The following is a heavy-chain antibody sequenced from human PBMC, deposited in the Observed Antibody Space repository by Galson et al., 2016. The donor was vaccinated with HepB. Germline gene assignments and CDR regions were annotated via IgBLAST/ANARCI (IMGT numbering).Heavy chain of an antibody. J-gene: IGHJ4*02. V-gene: IGHV3-7*03. Sequence: SCAASGFTFSTYWMSWVRQTPGKGLEWVANIHESGNGRFYVDSVRGRFAISRDNVKNTVYLEMNSLRAEDTAVYFCARDGYGGYLDSWGQGILVTVSS. CDR2: IHESGNGR. CDR3: ARDGYGGYLDS. CDR1: GFTFSTYW. D-gene: IGHD4-23*01.